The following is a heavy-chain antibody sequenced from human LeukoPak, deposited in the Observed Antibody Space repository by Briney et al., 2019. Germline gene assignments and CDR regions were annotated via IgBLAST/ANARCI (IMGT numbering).Heavy chain of an antibody. V-gene: IGHV4-59*01. CDR2: IYYSGST. CDR1: GGSISSYY. D-gene: IGHD3-10*01. CDR3: ARGPMGFDAFDI. Sequence: PSETLSLTCTVSGGSISSYYWSWIRQPPGKGLEWIGYIYYSGSTNYNPSLKSRVTISVDTSKNQFSLKLSSVTAADTAVYYCARGPMGFDAFDIWGQGTMVTVSS. J-gene: IGHJ3*02.